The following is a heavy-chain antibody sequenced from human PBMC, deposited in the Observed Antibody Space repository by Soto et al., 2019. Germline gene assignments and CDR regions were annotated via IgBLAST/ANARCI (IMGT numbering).Heavy chain of an antibody. CDR3: ARLVGSFGSFDY. J-gene: IGHJ4*02. Sequence: ASETLSLTCTVSGGSISSSSYYWGWIRQPPGKGLEWIGSIYYSGSTYYNPSLKSRVTISVDTSKNQFSLKLSSVTAADTAVYYCARLVGSFGSFDYWGQGTLVTVSS. V-gene: IGHV4-39*01. D-gene: IGHD1-26*01. CDR1: GGSISSSSYY. CDR2: IYYSGST.